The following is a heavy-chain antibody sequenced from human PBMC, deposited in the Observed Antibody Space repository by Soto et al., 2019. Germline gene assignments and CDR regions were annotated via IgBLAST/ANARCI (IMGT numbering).Heavy chain of an antibody. Sequence: RGYCRSRKRQPPGKGLEWIGYIYHSGSTYYNPSLKSRVTISVDRSKNQFSLKLSSVAAADTAVYYCAIGRYSTGGYETFWCDSWG. J-gene: IGHJ5*01. CDR2: IYHSGST. CDR1: RGYC. CDR3: AIGRYSTGGYETFWCDS. D-gene: IGHD6-19*01. V-gene: IGHV4-30-2*01.